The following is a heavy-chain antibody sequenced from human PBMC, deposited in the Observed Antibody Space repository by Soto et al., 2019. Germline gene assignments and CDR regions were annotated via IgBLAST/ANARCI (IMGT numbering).Heavy chain of an antibody. D-gene: IGHD3-3*01. V-gene: IGHV3-30-3*01. J-gene: IGHJ6*02. Sequence: SCAASGFTFSSYAMHWVRQAPGKGQEWVAVISYDGGNKYYADSVKGRFTISRDNSKNTLYLQMNSLRAEDTAVYYCARDSMSVLRFLEWLSPYYYYGMDVWGQGTTVTVSS. CDR1: GFTFSSYA. CDR2: ISYDGGNK. CDR3: ARDSMSVLRFLEWLSPYYYYGMDV.